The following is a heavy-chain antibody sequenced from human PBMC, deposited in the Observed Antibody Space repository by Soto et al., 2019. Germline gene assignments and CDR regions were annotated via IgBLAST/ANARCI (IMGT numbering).Heavy chain of an antibody. CDR3: AKDQVDCGGDCPMNYYYYGMDG. V-gene: IGHV3-30*18. CDR2: ISYDGSNK. Sequence: PGGSLRLSCAASGFTFSSYGMHWVRQAPGKGLEWVAVISYDGSNKYYADSVKGRFTISRDNSKNTLYLQMNSLRAEDTAVYYCAKDQVDCGGDCPMNYYYYGMDGWGQGTTVTVSS. CDR1: GFTFSSYG. J-gene: IGHJ6*02. D-gene: IGHD2-21*02.